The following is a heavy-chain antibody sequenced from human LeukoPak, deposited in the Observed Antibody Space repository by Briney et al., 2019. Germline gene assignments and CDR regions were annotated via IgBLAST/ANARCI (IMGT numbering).Heavy chain of an antibody. D-gene: IGHD3-10*01. CDR3: AKGKPILDY. Sequence: GGSLRLSCAASGFTFSSYGMHWVRQAPGKGLEWVAVISYDGSNKYYADSVKGRFTISRDNSKNTLYLQMNSLRAKDTAVYYCAKGKPILDYWGQGTLVTVSS. V-gene: IGHV3-30*18. CDR2: ISYDGSNK. CDR1: GFTFSSYG. J-gene: IGHJ4*02.